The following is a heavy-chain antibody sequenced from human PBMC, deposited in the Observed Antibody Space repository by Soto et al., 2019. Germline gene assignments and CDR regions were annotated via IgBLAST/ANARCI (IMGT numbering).Heavy chain of an antibody. CDR1: GFTVSSNY. J-gene: IGHJ4*02. CDR3: ARQVVVATIGYFDY. CDR2: IYSGGST. D-gene: IGHD5-12*01. Sequence: PGGSLRLSCAASGFTVSSNYMSWVRQAPGKGLEWVSVIYSGGSTYYADSVKGRFTISRDNSKNTLYLQMNSLRAEDTAVYYCARQVVVATIGYFDYWGQGTLVTVSS. V-gene: IGHV3-66*04.